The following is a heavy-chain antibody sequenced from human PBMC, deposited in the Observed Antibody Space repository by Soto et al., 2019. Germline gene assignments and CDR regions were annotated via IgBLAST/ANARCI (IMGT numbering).Heavy chain of an antibody. CDR2: TYYRSKWYN. Sequence: SQTLSLTCALSGDSVSSNSAAWNWIRQSPSRGLEWLGRTYYRSKWYNDYAVSVKSRITISPDTSKNQFSLQLNSVTPEDTAVYYCARDIEQQLGGMLVWGQGTMVTVSS. D-gene: IGHD6-13*01. CDR3: ARDIEQQLGGMLV. CDR1: GDSVSSNSAA. J-gene: IGHJ6*02. V-gene: IGHV6-1*01.